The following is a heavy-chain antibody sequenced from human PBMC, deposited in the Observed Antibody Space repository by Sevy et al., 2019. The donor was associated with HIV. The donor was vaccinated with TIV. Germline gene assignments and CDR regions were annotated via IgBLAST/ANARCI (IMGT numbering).Heavy chain of an antibody. CDR2: IYYKGHI. CDR1: GGSITSPY. D-gene: IGHD1-26*01. Sequence: SETLSLTCTVSGGSITSPYWNWIRQPPGKGLEWIANIYYKGHINYNPSLKSRVTLSLDTSKNQFSLRLSSVTAADTAMYYCAGENAWGRGYSWGQGTLVTVSS. J-gene: IGHJ4*02. CDR3: AGENAWGRGYS. V-gene: IGHV4-59*08.